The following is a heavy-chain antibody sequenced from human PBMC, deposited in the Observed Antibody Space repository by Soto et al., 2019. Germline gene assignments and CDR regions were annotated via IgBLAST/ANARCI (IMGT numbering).Heavy chain of an antibody. D-gene: IGHD6-19*01. CDR1: GGSVSSGSYY. CDR3: AREGGQQWLSPYYYYGMDV. Sequence: SETLSLTCTVSGGSVSSGSYYWCWIRQAPGKGLEWIGYIYYSGSTNYNPSLKSRVTISVDTSKNQFSLKLSSVTAADTAVYYCAREGGQQWLSPYYYYGMDVWGQGTTVTVSS. V-gene: IGHV4-61*01. J-gene: IGHJ6*02. CDR2: IYYSGST.